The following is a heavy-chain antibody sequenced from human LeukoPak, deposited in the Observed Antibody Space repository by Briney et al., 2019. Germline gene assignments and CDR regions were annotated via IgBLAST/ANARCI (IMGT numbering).Heavy chain of an antibody. CDR1: GGSISLTTYY. V-gene: IGHV4-39*07. D-gene: IGHD3-10*01. J-gene: IGHJ4*02. CDR3: ARDYMVRGVIDY. CDR2: IYYSGST. Sequence: PSETLSLTCTVSGGSISLTTYYWGWIRQPPGKGLEWIGNIYYSGSTYYNPSLKSRVTISVDTSKNQFSLKLSSVTAADTAVYYCARDYMVRGVIDYWGQGTLVTVSS.